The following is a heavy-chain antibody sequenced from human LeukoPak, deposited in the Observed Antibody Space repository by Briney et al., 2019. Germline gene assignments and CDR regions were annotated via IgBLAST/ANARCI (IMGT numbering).Heavy chain of an antibody. CDR1: GGSISSSTSY. Sequence: PSETLSLTCTVSGGSISSSTSYWGWIRQPPGKGLEWIGSIYYTGITYYNPSLKSPVTISIDTSKNQFSLKLSSVTAADTAVYYCARDEAVAGRGNYWGQGTLVTVSS. CDR2: IYYTGIT. CDR3: ARDEAVAGRGNY. J-gene: IGHJ4*02. D-gene: IGHD6-19*01. V-gene: IGHV4-39*02.